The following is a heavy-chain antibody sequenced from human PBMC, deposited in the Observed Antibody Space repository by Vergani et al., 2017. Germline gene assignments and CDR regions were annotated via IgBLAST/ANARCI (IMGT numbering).Heavy chain of an antibody. CDR1: GFTFSSYS. J-gene: IGHJ4*02. CDR2: ISSSSSYI. Sequence: EVQLVESGGGLVKPGGSLRLSCAASGFTFSSYSMNWVRQAPGKGLEWVSSISSSSSYIYYADSVKGRFTISRDNAKNSLYLQMNSLRAEDTAVYYCARAIVATSRGTYYFDYGGQGTLVTVSS. V-gene: IGHV3-21*01. D-gene: IGHD5-12*01. CDR3: ARAIVATSRGTYYFDY.